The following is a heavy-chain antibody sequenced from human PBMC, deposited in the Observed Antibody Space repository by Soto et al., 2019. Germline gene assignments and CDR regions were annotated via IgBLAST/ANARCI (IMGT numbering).Heavy chain of an antibody. CDR2: INHSGST. J-gene: IGHJ3*02. D-gene: IGHD3-3*01. Sequence: SETLSLTCAVYGGSFSGYYWSWIRQPPGKGLEWIGEINHSGSTNYNPSLKSRVTTSVDTSKNQFSLKLSSVTAADTAVYYCARGGPSITIFGVVIRPGNAFDIWGQGTMVTVSS. CDR3: ARGGPSITIFGVVIRPGNAFDI. V-gene: IGHV4-34*01. CDR1: GGSFSGYY.